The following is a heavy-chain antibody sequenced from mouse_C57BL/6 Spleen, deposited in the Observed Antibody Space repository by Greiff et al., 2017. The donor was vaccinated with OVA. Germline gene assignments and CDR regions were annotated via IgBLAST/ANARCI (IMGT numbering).Heavy chain of an antibody. J-gene: IGHJ4*01. D-gene: IGHD1-1*01. Sequence: EVQVVESGGGLVKPGGSLKLSCAASGFTFSDYGMHWVRQAPEKGLEWVAYISSGSSTIYYADTVKGRFTISRDNAKNTLFLQMTSLRSEDTAMYYCARLPYYYGSSYYAMDYWGQGTSVTVSS. V-gene: IGHV5-17*01. CDR3: ARLPYYYGSSYYAMDY. CDR1: GFTFSDYG. CDR2: ISSGSSTI.